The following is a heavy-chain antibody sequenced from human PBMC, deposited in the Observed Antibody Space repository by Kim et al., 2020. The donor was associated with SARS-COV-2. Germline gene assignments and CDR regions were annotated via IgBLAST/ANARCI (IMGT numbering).Heavy chain of an antibody. CDR1: GGSVSSGSYY. CDR3: ARDRLMVRGRGYYYYYGMDV. V-gene: IGHV4-61*01. D-gene: IGHD3-10*01. Sequence: SETLSLTCTVSGGSVSSGSYYWSWIRQPPGKGLEWIGYIYYSGSTNYNPSLKSRVTISVDTSKNQFSLKLSSVTAADTAVYYCARDRLMVRGRGYYYYYGMDVWGQGTTVTVSS. J-gene: IGHJ6*02. CDR2: IYYSGST.